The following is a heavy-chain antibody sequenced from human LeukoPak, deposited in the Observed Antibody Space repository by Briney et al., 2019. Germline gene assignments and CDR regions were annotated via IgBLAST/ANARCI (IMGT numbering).Heavy chain of an antibody. CDR2: INPRSGGT. V-gene: IGHV1-2*02. CDR1: GYTFTDYY. D-gene: IGHD5-12*01. Sequence: ASVTVSCKASGYTFTDYYIHWVRQAPGQGLEWMGWINPRSGGTNSAQRFQGRVTMTRDTSIDTAYMELSRLTSDDTAVYYCARGATAQYFDPWGQGTLVTVSS. CDR3: ARGATAQYFDP. J-gene: IGHJ5*02.